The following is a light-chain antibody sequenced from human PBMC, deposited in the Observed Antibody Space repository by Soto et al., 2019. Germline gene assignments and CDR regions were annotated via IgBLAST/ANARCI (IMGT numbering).Light chain of an antibody. Sequence: QSVLTQPPPVSSAPGQEGTLSCSGSSPNIGNNYVSWYQQLPGTAPKLLIYDNNKRPSGIPDRFSGSKSGTSATLGITGLQTGDEADYYCGTWDSSLSVVVFGGGTKVTVL. CDR3: GTWDSSLSVVV. CDR2: DNN. CDR1: SPNIGNNY. V-gene: IGLV1-51*01. J-gene: IGLJ2*01.